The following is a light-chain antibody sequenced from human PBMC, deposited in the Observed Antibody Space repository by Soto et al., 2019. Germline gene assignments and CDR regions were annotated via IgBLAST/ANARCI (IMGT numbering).Light chain of an antibody. J-gene: IGLJ1*01. CDR1: KNDIGVYDF. CDR2: EVV. V-gene: IGLV2-8*01. CDR3: NSYTSLSIVRAV. Sequence: QSVLTQPPSASGSPGQSVTISCTGTKNDIGVYDFVSWYQHHPGKAPRLIIYEVVQRPSGVPDRFSGSKSGNTASLTISGLQAEDEADYYCNSYTSLSIVRAVFGTGTKVTVL.